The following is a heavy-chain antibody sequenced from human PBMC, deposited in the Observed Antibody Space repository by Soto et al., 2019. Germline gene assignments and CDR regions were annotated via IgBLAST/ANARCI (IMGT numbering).Heavy chain of an antibody. J-gene: IGHJ4*02. CDR3: ARALRYFDWSKMDYFDY. V-gene: IGHV3-66*01. CDR1: GFTVSSNY. D-gene: IGHD3-9*01. CDR2: IYSGGST. Sequence: VGSLRLSCAASGFTVSSNYMSWVRQAPGKGLEWVSVIYSGGSTYYADSVKGRFTISRDNSKNTLYLQMNSLRAEDTAVYYCARALRYFDWSKMDYFDYWGQGTLVTVSS.